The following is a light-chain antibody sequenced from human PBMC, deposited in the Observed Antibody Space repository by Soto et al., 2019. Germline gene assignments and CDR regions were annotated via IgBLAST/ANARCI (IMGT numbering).Light chain of an antibody. CDR1: KLGEKY. CDR2: QDT. V-gene: IGLV3-1*01. Sequence: SYELTQPPSLSVSPGQTATITCSGEKLGEKYVYWYQQRPCQSPVLVIYQDTTRPSGITDRISGSTSGNTATLSISGTQTLDEADYYCQAWDTTSAIFGGGTKLTVL. J-gene: IGLJ2*01. CDR3: QAWDTTSAI.